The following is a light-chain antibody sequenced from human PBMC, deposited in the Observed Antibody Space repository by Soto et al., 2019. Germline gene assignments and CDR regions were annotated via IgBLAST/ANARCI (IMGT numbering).Light chain of an antibody. Sequence: DIQMTQSPSSLSASEGDRVTITCRASQGINNYLAWFQQKQGKAPKSLIFAPSSLLSVVPSKFSGSGSGTDFTLTISSLQPENFATYYCLQYNSYPYTFGQGTKLEIK. CDR2: APS. CDR3: LQYNSYPYT. CDR1: QGINNY. J-gene: IGKJ2*01. V-gene: IGKV1-16*02.